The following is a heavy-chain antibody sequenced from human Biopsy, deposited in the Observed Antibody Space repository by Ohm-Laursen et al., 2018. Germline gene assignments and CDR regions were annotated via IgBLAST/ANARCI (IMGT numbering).Heavy chain of an antibody. V-gene: IGHV4-59*07. D-gene: IGHD2-21*02. CDR3: SRNDAVTVIRGLYY. Sequence: SDTLSLTCTVSAGSNSSYYWNWIRPPPGKGLVWIGYIYYSGTTDYSPSLKSRVTISIDKSKNQFLLKLSSVIAGDTAVYYCSRNDAVTVIRGLYYWGQGALVTVSS. CDR1: AGSNSSYY. CDR2: IYYSGTT. J-gene: IGHJ4*02.